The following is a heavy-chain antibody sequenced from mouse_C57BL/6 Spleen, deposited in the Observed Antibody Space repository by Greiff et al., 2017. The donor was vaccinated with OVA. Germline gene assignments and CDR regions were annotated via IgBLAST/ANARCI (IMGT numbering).Heavy chain of an antibody. D-gene: IGHD2-2*01. CDR2: IDPSDSYT. CDR1: GYTFTSYW. V-gene: IGHV1-50*01. J-gene: IGHJ3*01. CDR3: ARGGDGCEGAGFAY. Sequence: QVQLQQPGAELVKPGASVKLSCKASGYTFTSYWMQWVQQRPGQGLEWIGEIDPSDSYTNYNQKFKGKATLTVATSSITAYMQLRSLTWGVSAVGYGARGGDGCEGAGFAYWGQGTLVTVSA.